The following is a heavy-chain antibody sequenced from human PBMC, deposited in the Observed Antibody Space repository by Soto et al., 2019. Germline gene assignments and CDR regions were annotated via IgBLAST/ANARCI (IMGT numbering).Heavy chain of an antibody. V-gene: IGHV1-2*02. D-gene: IGHD4-17*01. J-gene: IGHJ5*02. Sequence: ASVKVSCKASGYTFTGYYMHWVRQAPGQGLEWMGWINPNSGGTNYAQKFQGRVTMTRDTSISTAYMELRSVTAADTGVYYCVRDGSKTLRDCFDPWGQGILVTVSS. CDR3: VRDGSKTLRDCFDP. CDR1: GYTFTGYY. CDR2: INPNSGGT.